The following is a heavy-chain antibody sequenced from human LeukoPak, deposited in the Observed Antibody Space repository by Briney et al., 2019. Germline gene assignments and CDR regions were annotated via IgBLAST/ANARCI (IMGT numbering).Heavy chain of an antibody. CDR3: ATYWELLGNSAFDY. Sequence: ASVKVSCKVSGYTFTDYYMHWVQQAPGKGLEWMGLVDPEDGETIYAEKFQGRVTITADTSTDTAYMELSSLRSEDTAVYYCATYWELLGNSAFDYWGQGTLVTVSS. CDR2: VDPEDGET. V-gene: IGHV1-69-2*01. J-gene: IGHJ4*02. CDR1: GYTFTDYY. D-gene: IGHD1-26*01.